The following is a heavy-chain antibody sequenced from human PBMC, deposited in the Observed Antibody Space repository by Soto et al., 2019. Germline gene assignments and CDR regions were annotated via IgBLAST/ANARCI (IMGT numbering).Heavy chain of an antibody. V-gene: IGHV1-18*01. CDR2: ISAYNGNT. CDR3: ARDGSLDCSSTSCYTSRLNWFDP. J-gene: IGHJ5*02. CDR1: GYTFTSYG. D-gene: IGHD2-2*02. Sequence: ASVKVSCKASGYTFTSYGISWVRQAPGQGLEWMGWISAYNGNTNYAQKLQGRVTMTTDTSTSTAYMELRSLRSDDTAVYYCARDGSLDCSSTSCYTSRLNWFDPWGQGTLVTVSS.